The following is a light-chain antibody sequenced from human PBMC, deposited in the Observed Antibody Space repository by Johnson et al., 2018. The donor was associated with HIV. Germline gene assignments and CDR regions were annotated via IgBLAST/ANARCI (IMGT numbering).Light chain of an antibody. V-gene: IGLV1-51*01. CDR1: SSNIGNNY. J-gene: IGLJ1*01. CDR2: DNN. Sequence: QSVLTQPPSVSAAPGQKVTISCSGSSSNIGNNYVSWYQQLPGTAPKLLIYDNNKRPSGIPDRFSGSKSGTSATLGITGLQNGDEADYYCGTWDSSLSAGIYGFGTGTKVTVL. CDR3: GTWDSSLSAGIYG.